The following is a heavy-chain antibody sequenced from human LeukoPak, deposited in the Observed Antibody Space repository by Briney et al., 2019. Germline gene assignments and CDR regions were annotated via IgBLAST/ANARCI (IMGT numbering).Heavy chain of an antibody. CDR3: AKNSGSYYLGY. V-gene: IGHV3-30*18. CDR2: ISYDGSNK. Sequence: GRSLRLSCAASGFTFSSYGMHWVRQAPGKGLEWVAVISYDGSNKYYADSVKGRFTISRDNSKNTLYLQMNSLRAEDTAVYYCAKNSGSYYLGYWGQGTLVTVSS. CDR1: GFTFSSYG. D-gene: IGHD1-26*01. J-gene: IGHJ4*02.